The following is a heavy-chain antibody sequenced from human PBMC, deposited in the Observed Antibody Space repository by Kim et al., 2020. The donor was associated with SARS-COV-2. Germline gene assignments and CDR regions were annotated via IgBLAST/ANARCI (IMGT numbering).Heavy chain of an antibody. V-gene: IGHV4-59*13. CDR2: IYYSGST. D-gene: IGHD6-13*01. CDR3: ARFRRGSSWSYYYYGMDV. Sequence: SETLSLTCTVSGGSISSYYWSWIRQPPGKGLEWIGYIYYSGSTNYNPSLKSRVTISVDTSKNQFSLKLSSVTAADTAVYYCARFRRGSSWSYYYYGMDVWGQGTTVTVSS. J-gene: IGHJ6*02. CDR1: GGSISSYY.